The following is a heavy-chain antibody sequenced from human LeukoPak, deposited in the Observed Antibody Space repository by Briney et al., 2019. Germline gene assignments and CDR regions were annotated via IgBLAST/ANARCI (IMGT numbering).Heavy chain of an antibody. J-gene: IGHJ4*02. Sequence: SETLPLTCTVSGGSISSYYWSWIRQPPGKGLEWIGYIYYSGSTNYNPSLKSRVTISVDTSKNQFSLKLSSVTAADTAVYYCARLTNTALMVYFDYWGQGTLVTVSS. CDR3: ARLTNTALMVYFDY. CDR2: IYYSGST. V-gene: IGHV4-59*01. D-gene: IGHD5-18*01. CDR1: GGSISSYY.